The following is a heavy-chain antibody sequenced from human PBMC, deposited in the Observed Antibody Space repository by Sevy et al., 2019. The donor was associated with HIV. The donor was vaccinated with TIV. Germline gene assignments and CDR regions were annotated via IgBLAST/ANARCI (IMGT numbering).Heavy chain of an antibody. CDR3: AKDSVGVDNWFDP. J-gene: IGHJ5*02. Sequence: GGSLRLSCAASGFSFSRYNMNWVRQAPGKGLEWVSYISHSSGAVYYADSVKGRFTISRDNSKNTLYLQMNSLRAEDTAVYYCAKDSVGVDNWFDPWGQGTLVTVSS. CDR1: GFSFSRYN. V-gene: IGHV3-23*01. D-gene: IGHD3-3*01. CDR2: ISHSSGAV.